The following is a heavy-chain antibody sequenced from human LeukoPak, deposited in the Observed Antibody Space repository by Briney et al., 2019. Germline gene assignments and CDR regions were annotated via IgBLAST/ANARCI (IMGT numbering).Heavy chain of an antibody. CDR1: GVSISSSSYY. V-gene: IGHV4-39*01. Sequence: SETLSLTCTVSGVSISSSSYYWGWIRQPPGKGLEWIGSIYYSGSTYYNPSLKSRVTISVDTSKNQFSLKLSSVTAADTAVYYCARGEYDILTGPHQLMANNWFDPWGQGTLVTVSS. CDR3: ARGEYDILTGPHQLMANNWFDP. CDR2: IYYSGST. D-gene: IGHD3-9*01. J-gene: IGHJ5*02.